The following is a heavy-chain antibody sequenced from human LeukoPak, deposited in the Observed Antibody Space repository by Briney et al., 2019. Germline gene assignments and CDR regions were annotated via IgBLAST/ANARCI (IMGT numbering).Heavy chain of an antibody. D-gene: IGHD2-15*01. CDR2: ISAYNGNT. CDR3: ARVVYCSGGSCYRRIRSDY. CDR1: GYTFTSYG. V-gene: IGHV1-18*01. Sequence: VASVKVSCKASGYTFTSYGISWVRQAPGQGLEWMGWISAYNGNTNYAQKLQGRVTMTTDTSTSTAYMELRSLRSDDTAVYYCARVVYCSGGSCYRRIRSDYWGQGTLVTVSS. J-gene: IGHJ4*02.